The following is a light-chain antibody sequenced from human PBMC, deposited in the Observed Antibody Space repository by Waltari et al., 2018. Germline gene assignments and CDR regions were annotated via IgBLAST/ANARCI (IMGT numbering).Light chain of an antibody. Sequence: EIVLTQSPGTLSLSPGERATLSCRASQFVSSSYLAWYQQKPGQAPRLVMHDAYIRATGIPDRVSGSGSGTDFTLTISRLEPEDFGVYFCQQYEGSPRTFGGGTKVEIK. J-gene: IGKJ4*01. CDR2: DAY. V-gene: IGKV3-20*01. CDR3: QQYEGSPRT. CDR1: QFVSSSY.